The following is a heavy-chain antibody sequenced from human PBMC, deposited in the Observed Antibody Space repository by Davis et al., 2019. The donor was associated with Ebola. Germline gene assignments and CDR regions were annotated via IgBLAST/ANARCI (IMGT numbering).Heavy chain of an antibody. CDR3: ARANLGAYYDFWSGLGDYYYYGMDV. Sequence: ASVKVSCKASGYTFTSYYMHWVRQAPGQGLEWMGWINPNSGGTNYAQKFQGWVTMTRDTSISTAYMELSRLRSDDTAVYYCARANLGAYYDFWSGLGDYYYYGMDVWGQGTTVTVSS. D-gene: IGHD3-3*01. CDR2: INPNSGGT. J-gene: IGHJ6*02. CDR1: GYTFTSYY. V-gene: IGHV1-2*04.